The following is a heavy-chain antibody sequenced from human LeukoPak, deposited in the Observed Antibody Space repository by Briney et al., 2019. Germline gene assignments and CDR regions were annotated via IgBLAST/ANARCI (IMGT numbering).Heavy chain of an antibody. CDR1: GFTFSSYW. CDR2: INSDGSST. J-gene: IGHJ4*02. CDR3: ARGARGSGTASDY. V-gene: IGHV3-74*01. D-gene: IGHD3-10*01. Sequence: GGSLRLSCAASGFTFSSYWMHWVRQAPGKGLVWVSRINSDGSSTDYADSVKGRFTISRDNAKNTLHLQMNSLRAEDTAVYYCARGARGSGTASDYWGRGTLVTVSS.